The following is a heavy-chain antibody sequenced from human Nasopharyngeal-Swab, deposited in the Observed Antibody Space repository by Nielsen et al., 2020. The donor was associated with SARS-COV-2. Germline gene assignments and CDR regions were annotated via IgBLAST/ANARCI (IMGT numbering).Heavy chain of an antibody. V-gene: IGHV4-34*01. CDR3: ARGRIGGVIGNWFDP. J-gene: IGHJ5*02. Sequence: PGKGLEWIGEINHSGSTNYNPSLKSRVTISVDTSKNQFSLKLSSVTAADTAVYYCARGRIGGVIGNWFDPWGQGTLVTVSS. CDR2: INHSGST. D-gene: IGHD3-16*02.